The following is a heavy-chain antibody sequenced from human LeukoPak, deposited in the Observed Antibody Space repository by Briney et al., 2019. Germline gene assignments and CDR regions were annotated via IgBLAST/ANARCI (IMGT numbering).Heavy chain of an antibody. CDR1: GGSISSTNW. Sequence: SGTLSLTCAVSGGSISSTNWWSWVRQPPGKGLEWIGEIYHSGSTNYNPSLKSRVTISADKSKNQFSLKLTYVTAADTAVYYCARDRMGVRAFDYWGQGTLVTVSS. CDR3: ARDRMGVRAFDY. D-gene: IGHD3-10*01. V-gene: IGHV4-4*02. J-gene: IGHJ4*02. CDR2: IYHSGST.